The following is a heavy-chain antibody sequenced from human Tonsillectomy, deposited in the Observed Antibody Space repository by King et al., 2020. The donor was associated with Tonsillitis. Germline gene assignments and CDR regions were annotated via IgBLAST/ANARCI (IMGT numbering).Heavy chain of an antibody. CDR2: IYSGGGST. CDR1: GFTFRSYA. Sequence: VQLVESGGDLVQPGGSLRLFCAASGFTFRSYAMSWVRQAPGKGLEWVLIIYSGGGSTYYGDSVKGRFTVSRENSKNMMFLQMNSLRAEDTAIYYCAKHSGSYGRALAIWGQGTMVTVSS. J-gene: IGHJ3*02. D-gene: IGHD1-26*01. V-gene: IGHV3-23*03. CDR3: AKHSGSYGRALAI.